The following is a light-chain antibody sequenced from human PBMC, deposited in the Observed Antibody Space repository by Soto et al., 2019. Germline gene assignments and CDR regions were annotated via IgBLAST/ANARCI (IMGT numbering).Light chain of an antibody. J-gene: IGKJ4*01. Sequence: EIVLTQSPGTLSLSPGEIATLFCRASQSVSSNYLAWYQQKPGQAPRLLIYAASSRATGIPDRFSGSGSGTDFTLTISRLEPEDFEVYYCQQYGSSGLTFGGGTKVEIK. V-gene: IGKV3-20*01. CDR2: AAS. CDR1: QSVSSNY. CDR3: QQYGSSGLT.